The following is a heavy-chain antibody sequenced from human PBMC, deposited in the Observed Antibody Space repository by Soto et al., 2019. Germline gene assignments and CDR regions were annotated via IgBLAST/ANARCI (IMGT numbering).Heavy chain of an antibody. CDR1: SGPISTYF. D-gene: IGHD2-21*02. J-gene: IGHJ4*02. CDR3: ARLRHSGDYAYFDS. Sequence: ETLSLTCTVSSGPISTYFWSWIGQPPGKGLEWIGYLYYGGNTIYHPSLKSRVTMSADTSKNQFSLELNSVTAADTAVYYCARLRHSGDYAYFDSWGQGILVTVSS. V-gene: IGHV4-59*01. CDR2: LYYGGNT.